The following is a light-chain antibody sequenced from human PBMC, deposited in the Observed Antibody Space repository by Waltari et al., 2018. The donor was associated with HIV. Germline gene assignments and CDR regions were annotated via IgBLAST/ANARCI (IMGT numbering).Light chain of an antibody. V-gene: IGLV2-14*01. CDR1: VTDIDVYNF. CDR2: GVR. J-gene: IGLJ3*02. CDR3: SSYTRNHSLV. Sequence: HSALTQPASVSGSPGQSITISCSGTVTDIDVYNFVSWYRQYPGLAPQLVLYGVRSRPSGCSLRFAGSKSGDTASLTISGLEAEDEAHYYCSSYTRNHSLVFGGGTKLTVL.